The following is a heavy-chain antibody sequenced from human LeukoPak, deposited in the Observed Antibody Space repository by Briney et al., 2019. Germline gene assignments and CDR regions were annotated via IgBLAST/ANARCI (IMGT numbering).Heavy chain of an antibody. V-gene: IGHV3-21*01. CDR2: ISSSSSYI. Sequence: PGGSLRLSCTASGFTFGDYAMSWFSQAPGKGLEWVSSISSSSSYIYYADSVKGRFTISRDNAKNSLYLQMNSLRAEDTAVYYCARERYCSSTSCSAGIDYWGQGTLVTVSS. CDR3: ARERYCSSTSCSAGIDY. D-gene: IGHD2-2*01. CDR1: GFTFGDYA. J-gene: IGHJ4*02.